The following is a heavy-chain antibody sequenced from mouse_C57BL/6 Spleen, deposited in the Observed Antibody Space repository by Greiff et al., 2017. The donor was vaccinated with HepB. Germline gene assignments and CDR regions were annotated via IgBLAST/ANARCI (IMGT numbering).Heavy chain of an antibody. Sequence: QVQLKQSGAELVRPGASVTLSCKASGYTFTDYEMHWVKQTPVHGLEWIGAIDPETGGTAYNQKFKGKAILTADKSSSTAYMELRSLTSEDSAVYYCTRIYGNYVPDYWGQGTTLTVSS. CDR2: IDPETGGT. V-gene: IGHV1-15*01. CDR1: GYTFTDYE. CDR3: TRIYGNYVPDY. J-gene: IGHJ2*01. D-gene: IGHD2-1*01.